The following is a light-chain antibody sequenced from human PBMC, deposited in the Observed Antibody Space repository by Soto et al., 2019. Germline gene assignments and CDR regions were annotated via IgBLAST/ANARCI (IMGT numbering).Light chain of an antibody. CDR3: QQYNRHSEWS. V-gene: IGKV1-5*01. Sequence: DIQMTQSPSTLSASVGDRVTDTCRASQTISSWLAWYQQKPGKAPKLLIYDASSLESGVPSRFSGSGSGTEFTLTISSLQPDDFATYYCQQYNRHSEWSFGQGTKVEIK. CDR1: QTISSW. CDR2: DAS. J-gene: IGKJ1*01.